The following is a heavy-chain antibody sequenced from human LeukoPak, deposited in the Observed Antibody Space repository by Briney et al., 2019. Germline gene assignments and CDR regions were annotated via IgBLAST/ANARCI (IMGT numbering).Heavy chain of an antibody. CDR3: AKDFSSGSYISTFDY. CDR2: ISYDGSNK. J-gene: IGHJ4*02. V-gene: IGHV3-30*18. CDR1: GFTFSSYG. D-gene: IGHD3-10*01. Sequence: GGSLRLSCAASGFTFSSYGMHWVRQAPGKGLEWVAVISYDGSNKYYADSVKGRFTISRDNSKNTLYLQMNSLRTEDPAVYYCAKDFSSGSYISTFDYWGQGTLVTVSS.